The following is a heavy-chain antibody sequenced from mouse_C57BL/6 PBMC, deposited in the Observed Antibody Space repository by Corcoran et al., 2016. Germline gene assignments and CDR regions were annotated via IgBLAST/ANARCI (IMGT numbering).Heavy chain of an antibody. CDR2: INPNNGGT. D-gene: IGHD1-1*01. CDR3: ARSSTTVVHYYAMDY. Sequence: EVQLQQSGPELVKPGASVKISCKASGYTFTDYYMNWVKQSHGKSLEWIGDINPNNGGTSYNQKFKGKATLTVDKSSSTAYMELRSLTSEDSAVYYCARSSTTVVHYYAMDYWGQGTSVTVSS. V-gene: IGHV1-26*01. CDR1: GYTFTDYY. J-gene: IGHJ4*01.